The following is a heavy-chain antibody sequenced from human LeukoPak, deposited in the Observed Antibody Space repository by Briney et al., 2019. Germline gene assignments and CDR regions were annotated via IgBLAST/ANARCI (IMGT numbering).Heavy chain of an antibody. D-gene: IGHD1-1*01. V-gene: IGHV3-23*01. CDR2: ISGSGGGT. Sequence: PGGSLRLSCAASGFTFSSYAMSWVRQAPGKGLEWVSAISGSGGGTYYADSVKGWFTISRDNSKNTLYLQMNSLRAEDTAVYYCAKDSHWNDTYYYMDVWGKGTTVTVSS. CDR1: GFTFSSYA. CDR3: AKDSHWNDTYYYMDV. J-gene: IGHJ6*03.